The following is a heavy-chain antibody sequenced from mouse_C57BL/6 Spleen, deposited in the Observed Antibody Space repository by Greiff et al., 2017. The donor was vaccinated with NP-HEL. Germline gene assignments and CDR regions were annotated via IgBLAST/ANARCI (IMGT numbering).Heavy chain of an antibody. V-gene: IGHV1-69*01. CDR1: GYTFTSYW. D-gene: IGHD2-1*01. Sequence: QVQLQQPGAELVMPGASVKLSCKASGYTFTSYWMHWVKQRPGQGLEWIGEIDPSDSYTNYNQKFKGKSTLTVDKSSSTAYMQLSSRTSEDSAVYYCAKGGYGNYEDAMDYWGQGTSVTVSS. CDR2: IDPSDSYT. J-gene: IGHJ4*01. CDR3: AKGGYGNYEDAMDY.